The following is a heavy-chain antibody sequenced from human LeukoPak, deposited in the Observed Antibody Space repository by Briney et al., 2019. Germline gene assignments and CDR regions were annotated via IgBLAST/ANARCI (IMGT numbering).Heavy chain of an antibody. J-gene: IGHJ5*02. V-gene: IGHV4-59*11. CDR2: IYYSGST. Sequence: PSETLSLTCSVSGDSISGPYWNWIRQSPGKGLEWIGYIYYSGSTNYNPSLKSRVTISVDTSKNQFSLKLSSVTAADTAVYYCASALGYCSSTSCYGWFDPWGQGTLVTVSS. D-gene: IGHD2-2*01. CDR3: ASALGYCSSTSCYGWFDP. CDR1: GDSISGPY.